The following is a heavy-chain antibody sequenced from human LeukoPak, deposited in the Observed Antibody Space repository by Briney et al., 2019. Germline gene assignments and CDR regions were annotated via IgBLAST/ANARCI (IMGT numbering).Heavy chain of an antibody. J-gene: IGHJ6*04. CDR1: GGSFSDYY. Sequence: SETLSLTCAVYGGSFSDYYWSWIRQPPGKGLEWIGEINHGGSTNYNPSLKSRVTISVDTSKNQFSLKLSSVTAADTAVYYCARTILGGYGMDVRDKGTTVTVSS. CDR3: ARTILGGYGMDV. CDR2: INHGGST. V-gene: IGHV4-34*01. D-gene: IGHD3-10*01.